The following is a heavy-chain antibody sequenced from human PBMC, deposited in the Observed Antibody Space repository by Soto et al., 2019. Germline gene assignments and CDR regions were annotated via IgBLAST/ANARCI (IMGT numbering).Heavy chain of an antibody. V-gene: IGHV3-15*07. CDR2: IKSKTDGGTT. Sequence: EVQLVESGGGLVKPGGSLRLSCEASGFTFSNAWMNWVRQAPGKGLEWVGRIKSKTDGGTTDYAAPVKGRFTISRDDSKNTLYLQMNSLKTEDTAVYYCTTVPPRISAAGTENLDYWGQGTLVTVSS. J-gene: IGHJ4*02. D-gene: IGHD6-13*01. CDR1: GFTFSNAW. CDR3: TTVPPRISAAGTENLDY.